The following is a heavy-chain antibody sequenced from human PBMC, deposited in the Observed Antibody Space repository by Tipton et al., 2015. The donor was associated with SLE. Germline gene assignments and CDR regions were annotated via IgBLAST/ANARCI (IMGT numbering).Heavy chain of an antibody. V-gene: IGHV4-59*01. CDR1: GGSISNYY. D-gene: IGHD5/OR15-5a*01. Sequence: TLSLTCTVSGGSISNYYWSWIRQPPGKGLEWIGYIYYSGTTNYNPSLKSRVTISVDTSKNQFSLSLKSVTAADSAVYYCTRNLRGGVEYWGQGTLVTVSS. CDR3: TRNLRGGVEY. J-gene: IGHJ4*02. CDR2: IYYSGTT.